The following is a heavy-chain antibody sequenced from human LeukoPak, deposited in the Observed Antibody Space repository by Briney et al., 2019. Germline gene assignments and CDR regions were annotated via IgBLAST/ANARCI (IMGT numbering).Heavy chain of an antibody. D-gene: IGHD3-10*01. Sequence: ASVKVSCKASGYTFTSYGISWVRQAPGQGLEWMGWISAYNGNTNYAQKLQGRVTMTTDTSTSTAYMELRSLRSDDTAVYYCARLELLWFGELLTGGSWFDPWGQGTLVTVSS. CDR1: GYTFTSYG. V-gene: IGHV1-18*01. CDR3: ARLELLWFGELLTGGSWFDP. CDR2: ISAYNGNT. J-gene: IGHJ5*02.